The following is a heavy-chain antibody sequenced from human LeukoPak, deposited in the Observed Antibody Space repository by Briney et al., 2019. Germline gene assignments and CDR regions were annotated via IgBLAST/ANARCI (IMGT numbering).Heavy chain of an antibody. V-gene: IGHV2-5*02. Sequence: SGPTLVNPTQTLTLTCTFSGFSLSTNGVGVGWVRQLPGEALEWLALISLDGDNRYSPSLRSRLTITKDTSKNQVILRMTNVDPVDTATYYCTHYLGYCSGGICYSDPFGYWGQGTLVTVSS. D-gene: IGHD2-15*01. CDR3: THYLGYCSGGICYSDPFGY. J-gene: IGHJ4*02. CDR1: GFSLSTNGVG. CDR2: ISLDGDN.